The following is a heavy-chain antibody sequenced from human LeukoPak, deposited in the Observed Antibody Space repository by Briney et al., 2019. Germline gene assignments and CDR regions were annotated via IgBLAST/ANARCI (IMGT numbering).Heavy chain of an antibody. CDR1: GGSISSYY. D-gene: IGHD6-13*01. CDR2: IYYSGST. V-gene: IGHV4-59*08. Sequence: PSETLSLTCTVSGGSISSYYWSWIRQPPGKGLEWIGYIYYSGSTNYNPSLKSRVAISVDTSKNQFSLKLSSVTAADTAVYYCARQSVAAAGDFDYWGQGTLVTVSS. J-gene: IGHJ4*02. CDR3: ARQSVAAAGDFDY.